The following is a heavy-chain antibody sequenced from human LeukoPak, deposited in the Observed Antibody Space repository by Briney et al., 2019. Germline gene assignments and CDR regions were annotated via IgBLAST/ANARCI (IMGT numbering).Heavy chain of an antibody. Sequence: GGSLRLSCAASEFTFSNYSVNWVRQAPGKGLEWVSSISSSSSYIYYADSVKGRFTISRDNAKNSLFLQMNSLRAEDTAVYYCAREDDYVWEPIDDWGQGTLVTVSS. J-gene: IGHJ4*02. CDR3: AREDDYVWEPIDD. V-gene: IGHV3-21*01. D-gene: IGHD3-16*01. CDR1: EFTFSNYS. CDR2: ISSSSSYI.